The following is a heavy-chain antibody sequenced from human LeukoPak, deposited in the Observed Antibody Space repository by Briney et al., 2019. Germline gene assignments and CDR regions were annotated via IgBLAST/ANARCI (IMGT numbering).Heavy chain of an antibody. D-gene: IGHD3-10*01. CDR2: ISNDGNNK. Sequence: GGSLRLSCAASGITFSSYGIHWVRQAPGKGLEWVAAISNDGNNKYYADSVKGRFTISRDNSKNTLYLQMNSLRAEDTAVYYCAKEIYFGSGSYPDYWGQGTLVIVSS. CDR3: AKEIYFGSGSYPDY. V-gene: IGHV3-30*18. J-gene: IGHJ4*02. CDR1: GITFSSYG.